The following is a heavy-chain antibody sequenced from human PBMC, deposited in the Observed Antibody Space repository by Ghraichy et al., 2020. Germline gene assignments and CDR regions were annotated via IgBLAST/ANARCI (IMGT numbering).Heavy chain of an antibody. V-gene: IGHV3-30*03. CDR2: MSYDGSDK. Sequence: GGSLRLSCAASGFTFNSYGMLWVRQAPGKGLEWVAVMSYDGSDKYYADSVKGRFTISRDNSKNTLYLQMNSLRAEDTAVYYCATVGSAIGDGIWGQGTMVTVSS. D-gene: IGHD2-15*01. CDR3: ATVGSAIGDGI. CDR1: GFTFNSYG. J-gene: IGHJ3*02.